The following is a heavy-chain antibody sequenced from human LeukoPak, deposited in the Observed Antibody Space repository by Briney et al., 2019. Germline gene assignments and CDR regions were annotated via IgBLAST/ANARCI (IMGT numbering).Heavy chain of an antibody. Sequence: PGGSLRLSCTVSGFTFGDYAMNWVRQAPGRGLEWVGLIRGKGFGGTTEYAVSVKGRFTISRDDSKSIAYLQMNSLTTEDTAVYYCTRGYNNYVALLHYWGQGTLVTVSS. CDR3: TRGYNNYVALLHY. CDR2: IRGKGFGGTT. V-gene: IGHV3-49*04. D-gene: IGHD4-11*01. CDR1: GFTFGDYA. J-gene: IGHJ4*02.